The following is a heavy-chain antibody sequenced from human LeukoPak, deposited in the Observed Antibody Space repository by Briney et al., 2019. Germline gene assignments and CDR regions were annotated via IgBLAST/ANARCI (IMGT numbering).Heavy chain of an antibody. CDR3: ARGLGHMVAKTHDFYYYGMDV. Sequence: VSVKVSCKASGYTFTSYYIHWVRQAPGQGLEWMGIINSSGGSTTYAQKFQGRVTMTRDTSTSRVYMELSSLRSEDTAVYYCARGLGHMVAKTHDFYYYGMDVWGQGTTVTVSS. CDR1: GYTFTSYY. V-gene: IGHV1-46*01. J-gene: IGHJ6*02. CDR2: INSSGGST. D-gene: IGHD2-21*01.